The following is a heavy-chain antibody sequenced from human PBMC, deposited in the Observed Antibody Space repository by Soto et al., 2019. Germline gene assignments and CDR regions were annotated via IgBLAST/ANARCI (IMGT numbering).Heavy chain of an antibody. Sequence: ETLSLTCTVSGGSINNYYWSWIRQPPGKGLEWIGYIFYSGSTDYNPSLKSRVTISVDTSKNHFSLKVTSVTAADTAVYYCARSRGNPAGVEFDSWGQGTLVTVSS. CDR1: GGSINNYY. CDR2: IFYSGST. J-gene: IGHJ4*02. V-gene: IGHV4-59*01. CDR3: ARSRGNPAGVEFDS. D-gene: IGHD1-1*01.